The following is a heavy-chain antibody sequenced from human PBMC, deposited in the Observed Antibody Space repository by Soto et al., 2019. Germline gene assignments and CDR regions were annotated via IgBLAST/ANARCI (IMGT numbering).Heavy chain of an antibody. CDR3: ARDPYSYGPKFGYFDY. CDR2: ISYDGSNK. D-gene: IGHD5-18*01. Sequence: QVQLVESGGGVVQPGRSLRLSCAASGFTFSSYAMHWVRQAPGKGLEWVAVISYDGSNKYYADSVKGRFTISRDNSKNTLYLQMNSLRAEDTAVYYCARDPYSYGPKFGYFDYWGQGTRVTVSS. J-gene: IGHJ4*02. CDR1: GFTFSSYA. V-gene: IGHV3-30-3*01.